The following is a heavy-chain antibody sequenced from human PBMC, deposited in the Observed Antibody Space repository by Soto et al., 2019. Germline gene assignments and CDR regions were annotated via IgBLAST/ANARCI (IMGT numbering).Heavy chain of an antibody. D-gene: IGHD6-19*01. Sequence: ASVKVSCKASGGTFSSYTISWVRQAPGQGLEWMGRIIPILGIANYAQKFQGRVTITADKSTSTAYMELSSLRSEDTAVYYCARDRYSSGWHYYFDYWGQGTLVTVSS. V-gene: IGHV1-69*04. CDR2: IIPILGIA. J-gene: IGHJ4*02. CDR3: ARDRYSSGWHYYFDY. CDR1: GGTFSSYT.